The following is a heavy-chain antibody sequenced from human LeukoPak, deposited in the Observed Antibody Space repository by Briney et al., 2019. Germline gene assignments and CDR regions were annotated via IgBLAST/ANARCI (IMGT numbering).Heavy chain of an antibody. Sequence: SVKVSCKASGGTFSSYAISWVRQAPGQGLEWMGGIIPIFGTANYAQKFQGRVTITTDESTSTAYMELSSLRSEDTAVYYCARGGDEGIAAHRSYYWGQGTLVTVSS. V-gene: IGHV1-69*05. J-gene: IGHJ4*02. CDR3: ARGGDEGIAAHRSYY. CDR1: GGTFSSYA. D-gene: IGHD6-13*01. CDR2: IIPIFGTA.